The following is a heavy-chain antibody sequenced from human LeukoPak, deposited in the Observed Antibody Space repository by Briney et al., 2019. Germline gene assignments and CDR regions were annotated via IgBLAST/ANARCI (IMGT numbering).Heavy chain of an antibody. J-gene: IGHJ4*02. Sequence: PSETLSLTCAVYGGSFSGYYWSWIRQPPGKGLEWIGEINHSGSTNYNPSLKSRVTISVDTSKNQFSLKLSSVTAADTAVYYCARVRWRCTLLWGQGTLVTVSS. CDR1: GGSFSGYY. V-gene: IGHV4-34*01. D-gene: IGHD2-8*02. CDR3: ARVRWRCTLL. CDR2: INHSGST.